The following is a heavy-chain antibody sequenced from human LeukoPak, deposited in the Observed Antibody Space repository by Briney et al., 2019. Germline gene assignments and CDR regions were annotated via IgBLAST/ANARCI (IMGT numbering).Heavy chain of an antibody. V-gene: IGHV3-23*01. Sequence: GGSLRLSCAASGFTFSSYAMSWVRQAPGKGLEWVSAISGSGGSTYYADSVKGRFTISRDNSKNTLYLQMYSLRAEDTAVYYCGTSIGNYYGSGSCFDYWGQGTLVTVSS. D-gene: IGHD3-10*01. CDR2: ISGSGGST. CDR1: GFTFSSYA. J-gene: IGHJ4*02. CDR3: GTSIGNYYGSGSCFDY.